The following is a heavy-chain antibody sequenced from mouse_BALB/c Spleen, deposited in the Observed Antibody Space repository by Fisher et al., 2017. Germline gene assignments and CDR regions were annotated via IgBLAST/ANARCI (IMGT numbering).Heavy chain of an antibody. Sequence: KFKGKATFTADTSSNTAYMQLSSLTSEDSAVYYCARRSGTGYYAMDYWGQGTSVTVSS. CDR3: ARRSGTGYYAMDY. J-gene: IGHJ4*01. V-gene: IGHV1-9*01. D-gene: IGHD4-1*01.